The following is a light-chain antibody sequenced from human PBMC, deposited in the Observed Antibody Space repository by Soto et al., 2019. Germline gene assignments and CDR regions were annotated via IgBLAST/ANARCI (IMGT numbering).Light chain of an antibody. CDR1: QGIRND. Sequence: AIQMTQSPSSLSASVGDRVTITCRASQGIRNDLGWYQQKPGRAPKLLIYAATSLHSGVSSRFSGSGSGTDFPLTFSSLQPEDFATYYCLQYYSYPYTVGQGTKLEIK. CDR3: LQYYSYPYT. CDR2: AAT. V-gene: IGKV1-6*01. J-gene: IGKJ2*01.